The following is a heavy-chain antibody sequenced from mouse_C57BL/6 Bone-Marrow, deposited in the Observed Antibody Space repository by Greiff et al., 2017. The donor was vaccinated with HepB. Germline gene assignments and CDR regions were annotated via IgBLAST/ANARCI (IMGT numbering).Heavy chain of an antibody. CDR1: GFSLTSYA. D-gene: IGHD1-1*01. CDR2: IWTGGGT. J-gene: IGHJ4*01. Sequence: VQLVESGPGLVAPSQSLSITCTVSGFSLTSYAISWVRQPPGKGLEWLGVIWTGGGTNYNSALKSRLSISKDNSKSQVFLKMNSLQTDDTARYYCARNRESFYYYGSRGAMDYWGQGTSVTVSS. CDR3: ARNRESFYYYGSRGAMDY. V-gene: IGHV2-9-1*01.